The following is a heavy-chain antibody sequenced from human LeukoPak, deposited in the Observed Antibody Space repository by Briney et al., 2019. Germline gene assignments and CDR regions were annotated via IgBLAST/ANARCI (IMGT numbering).Heavy chain of an antibody. D-gene: IGHD1-26*01. CDR3: ARGVRGSYFSAF. CDR1: GYTFTDVY. J-gene: IGHJ4*02. CDR2: INPKLDGS. V-gene: IGHV1-2*02. Sequence: ASVKVSCKTSGYTFTDVYIHWVRQAPGQGLEWLGWINPKLDGSHYAERFEGSVTLTRDTSITTAYMEFSDLTHDDTAIYYCARGVRGSYFSAFWGQGTLVTVSS.